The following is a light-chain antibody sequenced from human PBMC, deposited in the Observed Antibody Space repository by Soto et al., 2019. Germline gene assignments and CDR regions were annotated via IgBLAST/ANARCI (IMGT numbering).Light chain of an antibody. Sequence: EIVMTQSPATLSVSPGERAALSCRASQSVSSNLAWYQQKPGQAPRLLVHGASTRATGFPARFRGSGSGTEFTLTISSLQSEDFAVYYCQQYNNWPITFGQGTRLEIK. CDR2: GAS. V-gene: IGKV3-15*01. CDR3: QQYNNWPIT. J-gene: IGKJ5*01. CDR1: QSVSSN.